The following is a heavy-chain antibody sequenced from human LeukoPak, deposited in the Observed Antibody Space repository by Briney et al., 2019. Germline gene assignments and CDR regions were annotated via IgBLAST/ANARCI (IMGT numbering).Heavy chain of an antibody. V-gene: IGHV4-39*01. Sequence: PSETLSLTCTVSGGSISSSSYYWGWIRQPPGKGLEWIGSIYYSGSTYYNPSLKSRVTISVDTSKNQFSLKLSSVTAADTAVYYCARGRKDFWSGYYGSNWFDPWGQGTLVTVSS. J-gene: IGHJ5*02. CDR2: IYYSGST. D-gene: IGHD3-3*01. CDR3: ARGRKDFWSGYYGSNWFDP. CDR1: GGSISSSSYY.